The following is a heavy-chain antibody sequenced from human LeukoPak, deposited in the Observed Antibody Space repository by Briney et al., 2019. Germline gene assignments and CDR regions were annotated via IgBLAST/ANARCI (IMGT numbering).Heavy chain of an antibody. J-gene: IGHJ4*02. Sequence: SETLSLTCTVSGYSISSGYYWGWIRQPPGKGLEWIGSIYHSGSTCYNPSLKSRVTISVDTSKNQFSLKLSSVTAADTAVYYCARWRANYGLEWGQGTLVTVFS. V-gene: IGHV4-38-2*02. CDR3: ARWRANYGLE. CDR2: IYHSGST. D-gene: IGHD4/OR15-4a*01. CDR1: GYSISSGYY.